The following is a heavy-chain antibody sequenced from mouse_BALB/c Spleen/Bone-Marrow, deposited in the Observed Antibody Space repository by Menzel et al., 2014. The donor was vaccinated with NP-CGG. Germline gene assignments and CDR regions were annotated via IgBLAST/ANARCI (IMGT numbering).Heavy chain of an antibody. D-gene: IGHD1-1*01. CDR3: ARPQGTAVVRDYSFDF. V-gene: IGHV1-52*01. CDR2: IDPYDGET. J-gene: IGHJ2*01. CDR1: GYTFTSYW. Sequence: QVQLQQSGAELVRPGASVKLSCKASGYTFTSYWMNWVKQRPEQGLEWIGRIDPYDGETHYNQKFKDKAILTVDKSSSTDNMQHSSLTSEGSAVYLCARPQGTAVVRDYSFDFWGEGTTPTAPS.